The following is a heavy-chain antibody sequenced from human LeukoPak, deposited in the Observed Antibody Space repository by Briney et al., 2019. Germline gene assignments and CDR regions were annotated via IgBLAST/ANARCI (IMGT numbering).Heavy chain of an antibody. D-gene: IGHD6-25*01. CDR2: IVPSGST. Sequence: SETLSLTCTVSGASIRNYYWSWIRQPAGKGLEWIGRIVPSGSTNYNPSLKNRVTMSVDTSKNQFSLKLNSVTAADTAVYYCAKEGAAPGPDFVYWGQGTLVIVSS. CDR3: AKEGAAPGPDFVY. CDR1: GASIRNYY. V-gene: IGHV4-4*07. J-gene: IGHJ4*02.